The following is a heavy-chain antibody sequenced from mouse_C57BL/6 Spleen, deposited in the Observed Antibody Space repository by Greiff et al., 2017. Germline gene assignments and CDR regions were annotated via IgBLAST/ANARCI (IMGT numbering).Heavy chain of an antibody. CDR3: ARAGYYYGSSRYFDV. J-gene: IGHJ1*03. CDR2: ISYSGST. V-gene: IGHV3-8*01. D-gene: IGHD1-1*01. Sequence: EVKLVESGPGLTKPSQTLSLTCSVTGYSITSDYWNWIRKFPGNKLEYMGYISYSGSTYYNPSLKSRISITRDTSKNQYYLQLNSVTTEDTATYYCARAGYYYGSSRYFDVWGTGTTVTVSS. CDR1: GYSITSDY.